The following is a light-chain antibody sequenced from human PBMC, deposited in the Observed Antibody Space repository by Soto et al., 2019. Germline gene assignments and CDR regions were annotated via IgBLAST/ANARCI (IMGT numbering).Light chain of an antibody. Sequence: QSVLTQPPSVSGAPGQRVTISCTGSSSNIGASYYVPWYQQLPGKAPKLLIYGNSNRPSGVSNRFSGSKSANSASLTISGLQAEDEADYYCSSFRSSSTSYVFGTGTKVTVL. CDR1: SSNIGASYY. CDR3: SSFRSSSTSYV. V-gene: IGLV1-40*01. J-gene: IGLJ1*01. CDR2: GNS.